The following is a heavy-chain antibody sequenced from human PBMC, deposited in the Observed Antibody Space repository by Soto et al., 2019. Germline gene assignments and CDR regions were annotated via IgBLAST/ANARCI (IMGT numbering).Heavy chain of an antibody. J-gene: IGHJ6*03. D-gene: IGHD2-15*01. CDR1: GFTFRDYY. Sequence: GGSLRLSCAASGFTFRDYYMSWIRQAPGKGLGWVSYISSSGSTIYYADSVKGRFTISRDNAKNSLYLQMNSLRAEDTAVYYCARVTGDYHIVVVVAATLTDYYYYYMDVWGKGTTVTVSS. CDR2: ISSSGSTI. V-gene: IGHV3-11*01. CDR3: ARVTGDYHIVVVVAATLTDYYYYYMDV.